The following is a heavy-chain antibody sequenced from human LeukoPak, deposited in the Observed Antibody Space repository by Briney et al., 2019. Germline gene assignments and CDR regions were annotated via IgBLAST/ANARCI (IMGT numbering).Heavy chain of an antibody. CDR1: GFPFSSYW. Sequence: QTGGSLRLSCAASGFPFSSYWMTWVRQAPGKGLEWVANIKQDGSEKYYVDSVKGRFTISRDNAKNSLYLQMNSLRAEDTAVFYCARDNRNCYYYMDVWGKGTTVTVSS. J-gene: IGHJ6*03. CDR3: ARDNRNCYYYMDV. CDR2: IKQDGSEK. D-gene: IGHD2/OR15-2a*01. V-gene: IGHV3-7*01.